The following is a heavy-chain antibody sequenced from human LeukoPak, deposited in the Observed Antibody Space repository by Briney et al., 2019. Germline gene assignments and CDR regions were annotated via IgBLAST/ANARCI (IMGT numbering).Heavy chain of an antibody. Sequence: ASVKVSCKASGYTFTSYGISWVRQAPGQGLEWMGWISAYNGNTNYAHKLQGRVTMTTDTSSSTAYMELRSLRSDDTAVYYCARDNPYYDSSGYYFFDYWGQGTLVTVSS. CDR2: ISAYNGNT. CDR3: ARDNPYYDSSGYYFFDY. CDR1: GYTFTSYG. J-gene: IGHJ4*02. V-gene: IGHV1-18*01. D-gene: IGHD3-22*01.